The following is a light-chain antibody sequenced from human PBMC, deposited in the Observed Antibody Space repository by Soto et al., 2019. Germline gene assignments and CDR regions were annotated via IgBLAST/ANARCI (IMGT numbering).Light chain of an antibody. CDR3: QQLNSYPLT. Sequence: DIQLTQSPSFLSASVGDRVTITCPASQGISSYLAWYQQKPGKAPRLLIYAASTLQSGVPSRFSGSGSGTEFTITIGSLQAEDLATYYCQQLNSYPLTFGGGTKVVIK. CDR2: AAS. V-gene: IGKV1-9*01. CDR1: QGISSY. J-gene: IGKJ4*02.